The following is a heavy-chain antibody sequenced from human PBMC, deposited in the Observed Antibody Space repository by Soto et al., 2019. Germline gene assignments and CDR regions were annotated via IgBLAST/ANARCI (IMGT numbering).Heavy chain of an antibody. CDR3: ARSVFP. CDR2: IYYSGST. CDR1: GGSISSGGYY. J-gene: IGHJ5*02. Sequence: QVQLQESGPGLVKPSQTLSLTCTVSGGSISSGGYYWSWIRQHPGKGQEWTGYIYYSGSTYYNPTIQSRVTITVHTSKNQFTLKLSSVTAAYTALYYSARSVFPWGQGTLVTVSS. V-gene: IGHV4-31*03.